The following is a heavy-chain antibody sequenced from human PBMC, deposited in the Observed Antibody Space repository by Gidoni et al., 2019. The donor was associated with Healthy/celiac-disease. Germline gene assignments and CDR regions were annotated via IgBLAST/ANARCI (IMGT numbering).Heavy chain of an antibody. Sequence: QVQLVQSGAEVKKPGSSVKVSCQASGGTFSSSALSWVRQAPGQGLEWMGRIIPILGIANYAQQFQGRVTSTADKSTSTAYMELSSLRSEDTAVYYCARDGEFGIAARGPEYFQHWGQGTLVTVSS. J-gene: IGHJ1*01. D-gene: IGHD6-6*01. CDR2: IIPILGIA. V-gene: IGHV1-69*04. CDR3: ARDGEFGIAARGPEYFQH. CDR1: GGTFSSSA.